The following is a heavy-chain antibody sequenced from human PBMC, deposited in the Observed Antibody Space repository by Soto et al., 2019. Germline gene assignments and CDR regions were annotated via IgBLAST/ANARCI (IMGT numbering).Heavy chain of an antibody. CDR1: GGSITTGDYS. D-gene: IGHD3-22*01. CDR2: IYDSGST. Sequence: QLQLQESGSGQVKPSQTLSLTCAVSGGSITTGDYSWNWIRQPPGRGLEWVGYIYDSGSTYNNPSLKSRATISVDRSKNHFSLKLSSVTAADTAVYYCARGRSTSGYPNFDPWGQGTLVTVSS. CDR3: ARGRSTSGYPNFDP. J-gene: IGHJ5*02. V-gene: IGHV4-30-2*01.